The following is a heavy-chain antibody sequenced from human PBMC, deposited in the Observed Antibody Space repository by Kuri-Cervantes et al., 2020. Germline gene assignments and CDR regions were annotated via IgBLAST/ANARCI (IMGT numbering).Heavy chain of an antibody. CDR3: TTITVLRGGTYYYYYMDV. Sequence: GGSLRLSCAASGFNVNDAWMGWVRQAPGRGLEWVGHIKSKTDTGITAYAAPVKDRFIISRDDSKNMLFLQMNSLKIEDAALYYCTTITVLRGGTYYYYYMDVWGRGTTVTVSS. J-gene: IGHJ6*03. CDR1: GFNVNDAW. D-gene: IGHD3-10*01. V-gene: IGHV3-15*05. CDR2: IKSKTDTGIT.